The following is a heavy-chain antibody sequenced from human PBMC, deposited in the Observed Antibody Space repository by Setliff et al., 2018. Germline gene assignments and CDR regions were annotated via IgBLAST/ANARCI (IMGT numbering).Heavy chain of an antibody. D-gene: IGHD3-3*01. CDR3: ARAQSWSGGPYYFDN. V-gene: IGHV1-8*02. CDR2: ISAYSGNT. Sequence: ASVKVSCKASGYTFTSYAFSWVRQAPGQGLEWMGWISAYSGNTGYAQKFQGRVTMTRNTSISTAYMDLSSLRFEDTAVYYCARAQSWSGGPYYFDNWGQGTLVTVSS. CDR1: GYTFTSYA. J-gene: IGHJ4*02.